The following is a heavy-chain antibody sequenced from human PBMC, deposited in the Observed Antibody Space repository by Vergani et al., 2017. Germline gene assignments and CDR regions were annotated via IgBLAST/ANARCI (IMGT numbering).Heavy chain of an antibody. CDR3: ARAPKDSSGYYFYY. CDR2: INSDGSST. J-gene: IGHJ4*02. Sequence: EVQLVESGGGLVQPGGSLRLSCAASGFTFSSYWMHWVRQAPGKGLVVVSRINSDGSSTSYADSVKGRIPISRDNAKTTLYLQMNSLRAEVTAVYYCARAPKDSSGYYFYYWGQGTLVTVSS. D-gene: IGHD3-22*01. V-gene: IGHV3-74*01. CDR1: GFTFSSYW.